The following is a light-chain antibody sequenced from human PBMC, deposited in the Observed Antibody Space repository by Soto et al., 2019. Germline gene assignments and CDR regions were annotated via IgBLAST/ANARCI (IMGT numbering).Light chain of an antibody. V-gene: IGLV2-14*01. J-gene: IGLJ2*01. CDR2: EVI. Sequence: ALTQPASVSGAPGQSITISCTGTNSDVNYVSWHQQHPGKAPKLMIYEVINRSSGVSTRFSGSKSDNTASLTVSGLQAEDEADYYCSSYADSNSLAFGGGTKLTVL. CDR3: SSYADSNSLA. CDR1: NSDVNY.